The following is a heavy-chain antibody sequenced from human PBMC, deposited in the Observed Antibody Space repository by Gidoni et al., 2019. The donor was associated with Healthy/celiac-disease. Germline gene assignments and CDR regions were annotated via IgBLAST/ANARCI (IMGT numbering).Heavy chain of an antibody. J-gene: IGHJ4*02. CDR1: GFSLSTSGVG. CDR3: ALSPRTGSYLYYFDY. V-gene: IGHV2-5*02. Sequence: QITLKESGPTLVKPTQTLTLTCTFSGFSLSTSGVGVGWIRQPPGKALEWLALIYWDDDKRYSPSLKSRLTITKDTSKNQVVLTMTNMDPVDTATYYCALSPRTGSYLYYFDYWGQGTLVTVSS. CDR2: IYWDDDK. D-gene: IGHD1-26*01.